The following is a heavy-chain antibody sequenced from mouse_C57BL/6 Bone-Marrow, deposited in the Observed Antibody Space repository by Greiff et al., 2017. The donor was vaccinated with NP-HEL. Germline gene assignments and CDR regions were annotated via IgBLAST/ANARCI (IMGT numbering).Heavy chain of an antibody. CDR2: IRNKANGYTT. CDR3: ARRYYGSSFDY. V-gene: IGHV7-3*01. J-gene: IGHJ4*01. CDR1: GFTFTDYY. D-gene: IGHD1-1*01. Sequence: EVKLVESGGGLVQPGGSLSLSCAASGFTFTDYYMSWVRQPPGKALEWLGFIRNKANGYTTEYSASVKGRFTISRDNSQSILYLQMNALRAEDSATYYCARRYYGSSFDYWGQGTSVTVSS.